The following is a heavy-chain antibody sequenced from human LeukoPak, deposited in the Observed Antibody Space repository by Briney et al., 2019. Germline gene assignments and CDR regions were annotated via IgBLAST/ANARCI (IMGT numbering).Heavy chain of an antibody. CDR1: GGSISSVGYY. J-gene: IGHJ5*02. CDR3: ARGDMVRGVAFDP. V-gene: IGHV4-31*03. Sequence: SQTLSLTCTVSGGSISSVGYYWSWIRQHPGKGLEWIGYIYYSGSTYYNPSLKSRVTISVDTSKNQFSLKLSSVTAADTAVYYCARGDMVRGVAFDPWGQGTLVTVSS. D-gene: IGHD3-10*01. CDR2: IYYSGST.